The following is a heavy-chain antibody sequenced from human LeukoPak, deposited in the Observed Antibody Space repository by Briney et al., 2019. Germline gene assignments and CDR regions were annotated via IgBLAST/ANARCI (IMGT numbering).Heavy chain of an antibody. V-gene: IGHV1-18*01. CDR1: GDTFTSYG. J-gene: IGHJ6*03. CDR3: ARDGVDYYGSGVNYYYYYYMDV. CDR2: ISAYNGNT. Sequence: ASVKVSCKASGDTFTSYGISWVRQAPGQGLEWMGWISAYNGNTNYAQKLQGRVTMSRDTSTSTAYMELRSLRSDDTAVYYCARDGVDYYGSGVNYYYYYYMDVWGKGTTVTVSS. D-gene: IGHD3-10*01.